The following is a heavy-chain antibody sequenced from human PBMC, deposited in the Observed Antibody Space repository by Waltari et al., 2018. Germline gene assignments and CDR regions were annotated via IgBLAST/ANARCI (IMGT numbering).Heavy chain of an antibody. J-gene: IGHJ6*02. CDR2: IRGSGGST. V-gene: IGHV3-23*01. Sequence: EVQLLESGGGLVQPGGSLRLSCAASGFTFSSYAMSWVRQAPGKGLEWVSAIRGSGGSTYYADSVKGRFTISRDNSKNTLYLQMNSLRAEDTAVYYCAKDHPIAAAGIEVLVYYGMDVWGQGTTVTVSS. CDR3: AKDHPIAAAGIEVLVYYGMDV. D-gene: IGHD6-13*01. CDR1: GFTFSSYA.